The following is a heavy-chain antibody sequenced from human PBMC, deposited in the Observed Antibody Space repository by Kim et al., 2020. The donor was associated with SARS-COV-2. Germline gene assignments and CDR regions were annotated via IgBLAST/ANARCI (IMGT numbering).Heavy chain of an antibody. D-gene: IGHD6-13*01. CDR2: IYYSGST. V-gene: IGHV4-39*01. CDR1: GGSISSSSYY. Sequence: SETLSLTCTVSGGSISSSSYYWGWIRQPPGKGLEWIGSIYYSGSTYYNPSLKSRVTISVDTSKNQFSLKLSSVTAADTAVYYCARGHFSWYPFFDYWGQGTLVTVSS. CDR3: ARGHFSWYPFFDY. J-gene: IGHJ4*02.